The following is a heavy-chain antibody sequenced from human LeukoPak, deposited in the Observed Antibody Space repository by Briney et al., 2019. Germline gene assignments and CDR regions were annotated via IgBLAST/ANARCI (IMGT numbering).Heavy chain of an antibody. D-gene: IGHD3-9*01. CDR1: GFTFDDYG. CDR2: INWNGDNT. V-gene: IGHV3-20*04. J-gene: IGHJ4*02. Sequence: GGSLRLSCAASGFTFDDYGMSWVRQAPGRGLEWVSGINWNGDNTNYADSLKGRFTISRDNAKNSLYLQMNSLRAEDTALYYCARGSTHYDVLTGYHYYFDYWGQGTLVTVSS. CDR3: ARGSTHYDVLTGYHYYFDY.